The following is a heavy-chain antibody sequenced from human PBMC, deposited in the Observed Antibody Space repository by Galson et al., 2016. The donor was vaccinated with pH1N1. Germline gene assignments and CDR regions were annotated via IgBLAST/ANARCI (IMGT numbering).Heavy chain of an antibody. V-gene: IGHV4-31*03. J-gene: IGHJ6*03. CDR3: AMVPRGEFLYYMDV. D-gene: IGHD3-16*01. CDR2: IYYSGST. Sequence: TCTVSGGSISSGGYYWSWIRQHPGKGLEWIGYIYYSGSTYYNPSLKSRVTISVDTSKNQFSLKLSSVTAADTAVYYCAMVPRGEFLYYMDVWGKGTTVTVSS. CDR1: GGSISSGGYY.